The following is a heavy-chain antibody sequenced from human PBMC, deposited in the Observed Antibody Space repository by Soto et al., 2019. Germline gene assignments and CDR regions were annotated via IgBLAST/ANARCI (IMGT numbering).Heavy chain of an antibody. CDR3: AHLHSSGWYPSWYFDL. D-gene: IGHD6-19*01. CDR1: GFSLSTNGMG. V-gene: IGHV2-5*02. CDR2: IYWDDDK. J-gene: IGHJ2*01. Sequence: QITLKESGPTLVKPTQTLTLTCTFSGFSLSTNGMGVGWIRQPPGKALEWLALIYWDDDKRYSPSLKSRLTITKDTSKNQVVLTMTNMDPVDTATYYCAHLHSSGWYPSWYFDLWGRGTLVTVSS.